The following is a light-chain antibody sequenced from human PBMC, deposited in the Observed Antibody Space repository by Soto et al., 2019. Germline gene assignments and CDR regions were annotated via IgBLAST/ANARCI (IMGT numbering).Light chain of an antibody. J-gene: IGKJ4*01. CDR2: GAS. V-gene: IGKV3-15*01. Sequence: DXVMTQSPATLSVSPGERATLSCRASQSVASNLAWYQQRPGQAPRLLIYGASTRATGVPVRFSGSGSGTEFTLTISRLQSEDFAVYYCHHYNNWPHTFGGGTKVEIK. CDR1: QSVASN. CDR3: HHYNNWPHT.